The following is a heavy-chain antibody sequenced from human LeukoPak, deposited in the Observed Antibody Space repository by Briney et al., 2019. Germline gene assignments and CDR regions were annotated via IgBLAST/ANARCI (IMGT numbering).Heavy chain of an antibody. CDR1: GFTFSSYA. Sequence: GGSLRLSCAASGFTFSSYAMSWVRQAPGKGLEWVSGISGSGYSTYYADSVKGRFTISRDNSKKTLYLQMNSLRGEDTAVYYCARVVVSSSSDYFDYWGQGTLVIVSS. D-gene: IGHD6-6*01. CDR3: ARVVVSSSSDYFDY. V-gene: IGHV3-23*01. J-gene: IGHJ4*02. CDR2: ISGSGYST.